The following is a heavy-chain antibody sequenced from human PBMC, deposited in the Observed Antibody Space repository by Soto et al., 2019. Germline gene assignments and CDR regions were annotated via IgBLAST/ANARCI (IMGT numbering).Heavy chain of an antibody. D-gene: IGHD5-12*01. Sequence: EVQLVESGGGLVQPGGSLRLSCAASGFTFSDHYMDWVRQAPGKGLDWVGRTRNKANSYTTEYAASVKGRFTISRDDSKNSLYLQMNSLKTEDTAVYYCARSSIVATTLGYYYGMDVWGQGTTVTVSS. CDR2: TRNKANSYTT. CDR3: ARSSIVATTLGYYYGMDV. V-gene: IGHV3-72*01. J-gene: IGHJ6*02. CDR1: GFTFSDHY.